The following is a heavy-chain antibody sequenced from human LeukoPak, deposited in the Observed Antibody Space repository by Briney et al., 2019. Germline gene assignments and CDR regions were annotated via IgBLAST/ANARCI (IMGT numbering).Heavy chain of an antibody. D-gene: IGHD6-19*01. V-gene: IGHV1-46*01. CDR1: GYTFTNYY. CDR2: INPSGAGT. CDR3: ARGSMAVAGPAWY. Sequence: GASVKVSCKASGYTFTNYYMHWVRQAPGQGLEWMGIINPSGAGTGYAQNFQGRVTMTRDTSTSTVYMELSSLRSEDTAVYYCARGSMAVAGPAWYWGPGTLVTVSS. J-gene: IGHJ4*02.